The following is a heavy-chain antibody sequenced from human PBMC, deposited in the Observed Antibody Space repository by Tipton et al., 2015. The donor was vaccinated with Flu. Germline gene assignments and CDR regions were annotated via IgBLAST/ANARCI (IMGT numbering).Heavy chain of an antibody. Sequence: LRLSCTVSGGSISGYYWNWIRRAPGKGLEWIGDIYYSGTIKYNPSLMSRVTISKDTSKNQFSLRLSSVTAADTAVYYCARGGAYGDYNIFDPWGQGTLVTVS. CDR3: ARGGAYGDYNIFDP. CDR2: IYYSGTI. CDR1: GGSISGYY. V-gene: IGHV4-59*01. D-gene: IGHD4-17*01. J-gene: IGHJ5*02.